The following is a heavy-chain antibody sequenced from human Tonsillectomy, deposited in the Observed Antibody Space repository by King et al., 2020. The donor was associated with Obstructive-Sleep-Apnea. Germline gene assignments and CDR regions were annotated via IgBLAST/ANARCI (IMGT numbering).Heavy chain of an antibody. V-gene: IGHV3-30*18. CDR2: ISYDGSNK. J-gene: IGHJ6*02. Sequence: VQLVESGGGVVQPGRSLRLSCAASGFTFSSYGMHWVRQAPGKGLEWVAVISYDGSNKYYADSVKGRFTISRDNSKNTLYLQMNSLRAEDTAVYYCAKDPDTNYYYYGMDVWGQGTTVTVSS. CDR3: AKDPDTNYYYYGMDV. CDR1: GFTFSSYG. D-gene: IGHD2-2*01.